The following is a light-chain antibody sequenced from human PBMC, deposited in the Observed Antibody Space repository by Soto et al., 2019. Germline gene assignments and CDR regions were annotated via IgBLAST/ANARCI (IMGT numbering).Light chain of an antibody. J-gene: IGKJ1*01. V-gene: IGKV3-15*01. CDR2: DAS. CDR3: QQYNNWPPWT. Sequence: ETVTTQSPGTLSVSPGERATVSCTASQSVSSDLAWYQQKRGQAPRLLIYDASTRATGLPARFSGSASGTVFTLNISSLQSEDFALYYCQQYNNWPPWTFGQGTKVDIK. CDR1: QSVSSD.